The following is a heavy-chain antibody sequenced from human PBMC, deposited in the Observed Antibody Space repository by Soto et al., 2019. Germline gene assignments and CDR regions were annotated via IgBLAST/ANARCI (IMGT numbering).Heavy chain of an antibody. Sequence: EVQLLESGGDLIQPGGSLRLSCVASGLTFGSRAMSWVRQSPGEGLEWVSTITDTGGDAKYADSVRGRFAISRDNSKNTLYLQMNSLRDEDTAVYYCARDLGEQWLVLAYWGQGTLVTVSS. J-gene: IGHJ4*02. D-gene: IGHD6-19*01. V-gene: IGHV3-23*01. CDR3: ARDLGEQWLVLAY. CDR1: GLTFGSRA. CDR2: ITDTGGDA.